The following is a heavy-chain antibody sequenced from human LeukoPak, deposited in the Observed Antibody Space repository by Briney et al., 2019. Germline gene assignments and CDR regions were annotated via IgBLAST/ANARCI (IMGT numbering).Heavy chain of an antibody. Sequence: SETLSLTCTVSGGSISSYYWSWIRQPPGKGLEWIGYIYYSGSTNYNPSLKSRVTISVDTSKNQFSLKLSSVTAADTAVYYCARDSSSSSWYVGYYFDYWGQGTLVTVSS. CDR1: GGSISSYY. V-gene: IGHV4-59*12. CDR2: IYYSGST. D-gene: IGHD6-13*01. CDR3: ARDSSSSSWYVGYYFDY. J-gene: IGHJ4*02.